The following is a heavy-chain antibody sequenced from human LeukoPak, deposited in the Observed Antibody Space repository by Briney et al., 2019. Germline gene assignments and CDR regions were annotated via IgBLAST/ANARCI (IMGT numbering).Heavy chain of an antibody. D-gene: IGHD1-26*01. Sequence: GGSLRLSCSASGFTFSSYAMHWVRQAPGKGLEYVSAISANVGSTYYADSVKGRFTISRDNSKNTLYLQMSSLRAEDTAVYHCVKELGGSYVLDYWGQGTLVTVSS. CDR1: GFTFSSYA. CDR3: VKELGGSYVLDY. CDR2: ISANVGST. J-gene: IGHJ4*02. V-gene: IGHV3-64D*09.